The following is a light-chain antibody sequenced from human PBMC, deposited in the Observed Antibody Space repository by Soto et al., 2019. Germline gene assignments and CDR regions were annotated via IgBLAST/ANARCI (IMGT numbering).Light chain of an antibody. V-gene: IGKV1-5*01. J-gene: IGKJ1*01. CDR3: QQYNSYWT. CDR1: QTISSW. CDR2: AAF. Sequence: DIQMTQSPSSLSASVGDRVTITCRASQTISSWLAWYQQKPGKAPKLLIYAAFRLQSGVPSRFSGSGSGTDFTLTISSLQPDDFATYYCQQYNSYWTFGQGTKVDIK.